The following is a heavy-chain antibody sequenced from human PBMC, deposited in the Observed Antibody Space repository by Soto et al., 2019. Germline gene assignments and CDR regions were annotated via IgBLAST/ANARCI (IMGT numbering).Heavy chain of an antibody. CDR2: IIPIFGTA. Sequence: QVQLVQSGAEVKKPGSSVKVSCKASGGTFSSYAISWVRQAPGQGLEWMGGIIPIFGTANYAQKFQGRVTITADESTSTAYMELSSLRSEDTAVYYCARGRDCYNYLLTPFYYYGMDVWGQGTTVTVSS. V-gene: IGHV1-69*01. D-gene: IGHD5-12*01. CDR1: GGTFSSYA. J-gene: IGHJ6*02. CDR3: ARGRDCYNYLLTPFYYYGMDV.